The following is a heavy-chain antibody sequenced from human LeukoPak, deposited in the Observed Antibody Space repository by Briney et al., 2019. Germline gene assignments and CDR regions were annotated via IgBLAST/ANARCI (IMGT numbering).Heavy chain of an antibody. J-gene: IGHJ6*02. Sequence: SEALSLTCTVSGGSISITTYYWGWIRQPPGKGLEWIGTIYFSGSTYYNPSLKRRVTISVDTSKNQFSLTMSSVPAADTAVYYCANLGYYNYGMDVWGQGTTVTVSS. CDR1: GGSISITTYY. V-gene: IGHV4-39*01. CDR2: IYFSGST. CDR3: ANLGYYNYGMDV.